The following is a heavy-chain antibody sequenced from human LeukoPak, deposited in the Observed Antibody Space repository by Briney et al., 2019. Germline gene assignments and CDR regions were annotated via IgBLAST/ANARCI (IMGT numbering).Heavy chain of an antibody. J-gene: IGHJ6*03. CDR2: IRVYNGNT. Sequence: ASVKVSCKASGYTFTSYGINWVRQAPGQGLEWMGWIRVYNGNTNYAQKLQGRVTMTTDTSTSTAYMELRSLRSEDTAVYYCARGSSSGLPRYYYYYMDVWGKGTTVTISS. CDR1: GYTFTSYG. D-gene: IGHD6-19*01. V-gene: IGHV1-18*01. CDR3: ARGSSSGLPRYYYYYMDV.